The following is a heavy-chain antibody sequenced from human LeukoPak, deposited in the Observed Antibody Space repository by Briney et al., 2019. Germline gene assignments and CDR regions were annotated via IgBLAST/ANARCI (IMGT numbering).Heavy chain of an antibody. Sequence: GGSLRLSCAASGFTFSNCAMSWVRQAPEKGLEWVSGITGSGSSTYYADSVKGRFTISRDNSENTLSLQMNSLRADDTAIYYCAKSCNSGNCYYNYWGQGTLVTVSS. V-gene: IGHV3-23*01. J-gene: IGHJ4*02. CDR1: GFTFSNCA. D-gene: IGHD2/OR15-2a*01. CDR2: ITGSGSST. CDR3: AKSCNSGNCYYNY.